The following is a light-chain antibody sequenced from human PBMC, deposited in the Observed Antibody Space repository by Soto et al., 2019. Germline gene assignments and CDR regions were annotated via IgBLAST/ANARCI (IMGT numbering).Light chain of an antibody. CDR3: QQYGRS. CDR1: QSISSSY. Sequence: IVFSQSPGTLSLSPGGRATLSCRASQSISSSYLAWYQQKPGQAPRLLIYGASIRATGIPDRFSGSGSGTDFTLTISRLEPEDFAVYYCQQYGRSFGQGTKVDIK. J-gene: IGKJ1*01. V-gene: IGKV3-20*01. CDR2: GAS.